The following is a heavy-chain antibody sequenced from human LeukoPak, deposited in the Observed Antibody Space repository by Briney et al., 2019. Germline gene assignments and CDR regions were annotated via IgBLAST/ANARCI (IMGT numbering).Heavy chain of an antibody. J-gene: IGHJ1*01. V-gene: IGHV3-21*01. Sequence: GGSLRLSCGASGFTFSSYSMNWVRQAPGKGLEWVSSISSSSSYIYYADSVKGRFTISRDNAKNSLYLQMNSLRAEDTAVYYCARPRGGYYDSSGYIEYFQHWGQGTLVTVSS. CDR3: ARPRGGYYDSSGYIEYFQH. CDR2: ISSSSSYI. CDR1: GFTFSSYS. D-gene: IGHD3-22*01.